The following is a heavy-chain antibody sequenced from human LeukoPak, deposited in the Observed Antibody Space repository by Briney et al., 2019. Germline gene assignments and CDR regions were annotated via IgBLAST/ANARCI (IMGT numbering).Heavy chain of an antibody. Sequence: ASVKVSCKASGYTFTSYGISWVRQAPGQGLEWMGWISAYNGNTNYAQKLQGRVTMTTDTSTSTAYMELGSLRSDDTAVYYCARDPNSSGWYGDAFDIWGQGTMVTVSS. V-gene: IGHV1-18*01. J-gene: IGHJ3*02. D-gene: IGHD6-19*01. CDR2: ISAYNGNT. CDR3: ARDPNSSGWYGDAFDI. CDR1: GYTFTSYG.